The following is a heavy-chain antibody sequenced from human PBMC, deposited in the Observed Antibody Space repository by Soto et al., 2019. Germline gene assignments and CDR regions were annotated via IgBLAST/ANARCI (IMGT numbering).Heavy chain of an antibody. Sequence: PSETLSLTCAVSGGSISAAGDSWSWIRQPPGGGLEWIGYTYHSGTFLYNPSLKTRLTMSLDRSNNQFSLTLNSVTAADTAVYYCARAQFYSGSGRYNNLMFDPWGQGTQVTVSS. J-gene: IGHJ5*02. V-gene: IGHV4-30-2*01. CDR3: ARAQFYSGSGRYNNLMFDP. D-gene: IGHD3-10*01. CDR1: GGSISAAGDS. CDR2: TYHSGTF.